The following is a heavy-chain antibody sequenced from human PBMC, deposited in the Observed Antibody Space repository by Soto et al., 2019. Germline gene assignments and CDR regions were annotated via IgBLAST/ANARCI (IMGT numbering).Heavy chain of an antibody. CDR1: GGSISSYY. J-gene: IGHJ4*02. V-gene: IGHV4-59*01. D-gene: IGHD1-1*01. CDR2: IYYSGST. CDR3: AREVPFDY. Sequence: SETLSLTCTVAGGSISSYYWSWIRQPPGKGLEWIGYIYYSGSTNYNPSLKSRVTISVDTSKNQFSLKLSSVTAADTAVYYCAREVPFDYWGQGTLVTVSS.